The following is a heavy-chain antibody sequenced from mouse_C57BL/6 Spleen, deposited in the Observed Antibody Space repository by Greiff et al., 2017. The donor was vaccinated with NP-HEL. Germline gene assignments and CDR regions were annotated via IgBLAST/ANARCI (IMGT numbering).Heavy chain of an antibody. CDR3: ARYDGNYDFGC. Sequence: EVKLVESGGGLVQPGGSLSLSCAASGFTFTDYYMSWVRQTPGKALEWLGFIRNKANGYTTEYSASVKGRFTISRDNSQSILYLQMNALRAEDSATYYCARYDGNYDFGCWGQGTTLTVSS. D-gene: IGHD2-1*01. CDR1: GFTFTDYY. J-gene: IGHJ2*01. V-gene: IGHV7-3*01. CDR2: IRNKANGYTT.